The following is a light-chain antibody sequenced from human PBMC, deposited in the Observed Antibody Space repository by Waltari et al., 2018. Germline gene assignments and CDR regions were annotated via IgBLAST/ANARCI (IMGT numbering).Light chain of an antibody. CDR3: QMFVRLPVT. CDR1: QSVARA. Sequence: EIVLTQSPGTLALSPGERATLSCRASQSVARALAWYQQKPGQAPSLLIYDASSRAPGISEKFRGSGSGKDFSLTISRVGPEKFAVYFCQMFVRLPVTFGQGTKVEVK. J-gene: IGKJ1*01. CDR2: DAS. V-gene: IGKV3-20*01.